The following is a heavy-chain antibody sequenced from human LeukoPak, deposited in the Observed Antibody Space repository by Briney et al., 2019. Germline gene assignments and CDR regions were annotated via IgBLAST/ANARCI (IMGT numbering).Heavy chain of an antibody. CDR3: AKRSGDSSGWYALDY. Sequence: PGGSLRLSCAASGFTFSNYGMHWVRQAPDKGLEWVAVISYDGSIKYYADSVKGRFTLSRDNSKNTLYLQMNSLRAEDTAVYYCAKRSGDSSGWYALDYWGQGTLVTVSS. CDR1: GFTFSNYG. V-gene: IGHV3-30*18. J-gene: IGHJ4*02. D-gene: IGHD6-19*01. CDR2: ISYDGSIK.